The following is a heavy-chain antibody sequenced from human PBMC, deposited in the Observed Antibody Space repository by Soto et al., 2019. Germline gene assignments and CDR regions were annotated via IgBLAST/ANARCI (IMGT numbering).Heavy chain of an antibody. CDR1: GFTFSSYA. J-gene: IGHJ4*02. D-gene: IGHD3-22*01. V-gene: IGHV3-23*01. Sequence: GGSLRLSCAASGFTFSSYAMSWVRQAPGKGLEWVSAISGSGGSTYYADSVKGRFTISRDNSKNTLYLQMNSMRAEDTAVYYCAKGDDSSGYYYFDYWGQGTLVTVSS. CDR3: AKGDDSSGYYYFDY. CDR2: ISGSGGST.